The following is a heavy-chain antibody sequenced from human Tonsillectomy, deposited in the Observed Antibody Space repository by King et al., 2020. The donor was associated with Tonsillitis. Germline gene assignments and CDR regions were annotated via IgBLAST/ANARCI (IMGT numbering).Heavy chain of an antibody. CDR3: ARDSGYSISSPFDY. V-gene: IGHV4-4*02. CDR2: INHSGGT. CDR1: GGSISSGNW. Sequence: QLQESGPGLVKPSGTLSLTCAVSGGSISSGNWWSWVRQPPGKGLEWIGEINHSGGTNYNPSLKSRVTLSVDKSKNQFSLKLTSVNAADTAVYYCARDSGYSISSPFDYWGQGTLVTVSS. J-gene: IGHJ4*02. D-gene: IGHD6-6*01.